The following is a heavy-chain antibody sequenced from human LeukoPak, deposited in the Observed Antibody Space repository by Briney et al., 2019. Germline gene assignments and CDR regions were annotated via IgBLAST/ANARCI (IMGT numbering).Heavy chain of an antibody. CDR2: IIPIFGTA. CDR1: GDTFSSYA. CDR3: ARSLQDMTTDPFDY. J-gene: IGHJ4*02. Sequence: SVKVSCKASGDTFSSYAISWVRQAPGQGLEWMGGIIPIFGTANYAQKFQGRVTITTDESTSTAYMELSSLRSEDTAVYYCARSLQDMTTDPFDYWGQGTLVTVSS. V-gene: IGHV1-69*05. D-gene: IGHD4-11*01.